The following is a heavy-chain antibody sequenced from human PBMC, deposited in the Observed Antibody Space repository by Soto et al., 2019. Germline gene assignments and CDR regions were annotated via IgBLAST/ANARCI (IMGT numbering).Heavy chain of an antibody. CDR2: ISYDGSNK. J-gene: IGHJ4*02. Sequence: QVQLVESGGGVVQPGRSLRLSCAASGFTFSSYGMHWVRQAPGKGLEWVAVISYDGSNKYYADSVKGRFTISRDNSKNTLYLQMNSLRADDTAVYYCAKDRKQWLAPFDYWGQGTLVTVSS. CDR3: AKDRKQWLAPFDY. CDR1: GFTFSSYG. V-gene: IGHV3-30*18. D-gene: IGHD6-19*01.